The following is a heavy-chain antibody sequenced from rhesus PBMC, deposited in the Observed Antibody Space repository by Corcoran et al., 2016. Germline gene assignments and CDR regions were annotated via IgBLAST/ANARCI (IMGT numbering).Heavy chain of an antibody. V-gene: IGHV2-174*01. CDR3: ARGGYFDY. Sequence: QVTLKESGPALVKPTQTLTLTCTFSGFSLTTSGMGVGWILQPPGKALEWLALIYWDDYKRYSTSLKSRLTISKDTSKNQVVLTMTNMDPVDTATYYGARGGYFDYWGQGVLVTVSS. CDR1: GFSLTTSGMG. J-gene: IGHJ4*01. CDR2: IYWDDYK.